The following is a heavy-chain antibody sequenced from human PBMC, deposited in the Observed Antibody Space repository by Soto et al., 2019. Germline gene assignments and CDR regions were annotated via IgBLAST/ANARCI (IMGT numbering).Heavy chain of an antibody. D-gene: IGHD4-17*01. CDR3: ARPQGGETNTVTKTNYYHYGMDV. CDR1: GYTSTGCY. V-gene: IGHV1-2*02. Sequence: GASVKVSCTASGYTSTGCYMHWGRQAPGQGREWMGSINPNSGGTNYAQKFQGRVTMTRDTSISTAYMELSRLRSDDTAVYYCARPQGGETNTVTKTNYYHYGMDVWAQGTTVPVSS. J-gene: IGHJ6*02. CDR2: INPNSGGT.